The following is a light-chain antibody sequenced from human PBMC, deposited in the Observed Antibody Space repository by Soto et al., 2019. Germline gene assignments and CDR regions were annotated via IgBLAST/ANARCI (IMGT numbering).Light chain of an antibody. CDR3: QQYNNHPYT. Sequence: DIQMTQSPSTLSASVGDRVTITCRASQSISSWLAWYQQKPGKAPKLLIYDASTLESGFPSRFSGSGSGTEFTLTISSLQPDDFATYCCQQYNNHPYTFGQGTKLEVK. J-gene: IGKJ2*01. V-gene: IGKV1-5*01. CDR2: DAS. CDR1: QSISSW.